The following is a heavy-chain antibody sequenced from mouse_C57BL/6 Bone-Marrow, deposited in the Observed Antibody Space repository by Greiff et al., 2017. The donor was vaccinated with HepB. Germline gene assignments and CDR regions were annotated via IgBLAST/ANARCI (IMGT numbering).Heavy chain of an antibody. CDR1: GYTFTDYN. J-gene: IGHJ1*03. D-gene: IGHD2-3*01. V-gene: IGHV1-18*01. CDR2: INPNNGGT. CDR3: ARSVYDPWYFDV. Sequence: EVQLQQSGPELVKPGASVKIPCKASGYTFTDYNMDWVKQSHGKSLEWIGDINPNNGGTIYNQKFKGKATLTVDKSSSTAYMELRSLTSEDTAVYYCARSVYDPWYFDVWGTGTTVTVSS.